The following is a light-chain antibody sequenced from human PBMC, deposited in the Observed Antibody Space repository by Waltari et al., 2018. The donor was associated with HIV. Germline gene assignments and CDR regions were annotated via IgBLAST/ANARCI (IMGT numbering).Light chain of an antibody. J-gene: IGKJ1*01. Sequence: IVMTPSPALLSVSAGERATLSCMASQRVRYKLAWYQQKPGQAPRLLIYGASIRATGIPARFSGSGSGTDFSLTISSLQSEDSAVYYCQQYNTWWTFGQGTKVEFK. V-gene: IGKV3-15*01. CDR1: QRVRYK. CDR3: QQYNTWWT. CDR2: GAS.